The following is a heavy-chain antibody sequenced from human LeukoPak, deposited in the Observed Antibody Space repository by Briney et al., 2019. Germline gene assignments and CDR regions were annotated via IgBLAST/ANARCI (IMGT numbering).Heavy chain of an antibody. J-gene: IGHJ4*02. V-gene: IGHV1-2*02. CDR3: ARAILGYCSSTSCYTFDY. CDR1: GYTFTSYY. D-gene: IGHD2-2*02. Sequence: ASVKVSCKASGYTFTSYYMHWVRQAPGQGLEWMGWINPNSGGTNYAQKFQGRVTMTRDTSISTAYMELSRLRSDDTAVYYCARAILGYCSSTSCYTFDYWGQGTLVTVSS. CDR2: INPNSGGT.